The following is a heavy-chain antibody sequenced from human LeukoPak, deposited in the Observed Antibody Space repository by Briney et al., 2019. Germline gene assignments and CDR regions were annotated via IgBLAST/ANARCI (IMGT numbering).Heavy chain of an antibody. CDR3: TTDIAVAGPGLTVY. CDR2: IKSKTDGGTT. J-gene: IGHJ4*02. CDR1: GFTFSNAW. V-gene: IGHV3-15*01. D-gene: IGHD6-19*01. Sequence: GGSLRLSCAASGFTFSNAWMSWVRQAPGKGLEWVGRIKSKTDGGTTDYAAPVKGRFTISRDDSKNTLYLRMNSLKTEDTAVYYCTTDIAVAGPGLTVYWGQGTLVTVSS.